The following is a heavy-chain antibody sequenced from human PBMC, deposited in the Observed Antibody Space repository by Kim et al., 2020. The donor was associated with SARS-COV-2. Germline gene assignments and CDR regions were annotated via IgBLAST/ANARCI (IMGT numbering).Heavy chain of an antibody. V-gene: IGHV1-18*01. CDR3: ARGYGYYYVGGVDY. Sequence: APKLQGRVTMTPDTSTSTAYMELRSLRSDDTAVYYCARGYGYYYVGGVDYWGQGTLVTVSS. J-gene: IGHJ4*02. D-gene: IGHD3-22*01.